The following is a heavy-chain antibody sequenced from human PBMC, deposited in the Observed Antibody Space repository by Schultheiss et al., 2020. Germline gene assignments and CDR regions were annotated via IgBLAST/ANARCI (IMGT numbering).Heavy chain of an antibody. CDR3: ARWGSDFYYYMDV. CDR1: GFTFRSYG. Sequence: GGSLKLSCTASGFTFRSYGFHWVRQAPGKGLEWVAVISYDGSNKYYADSVKGRFTISRDNSKNTLYLQMNSLRAEDTAVYYCARWGSDFYYYMDVWGQGTTVTVSS. J-gene: IGHJ6*03. CDR2: ISYDGSNK. V-gene: IGHV3-30-3*01. D-gene: IGHD7-27*01.